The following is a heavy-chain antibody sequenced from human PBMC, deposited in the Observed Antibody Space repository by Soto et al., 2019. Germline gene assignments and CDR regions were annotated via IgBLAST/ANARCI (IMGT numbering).Heavy chain of an antibody. V-gene: IGHV1-18*01. CDR1: GYTFIKYG. Sequence: VASVKVSCKASGYTFIKYGIAWVRQAPGQGLEWMGWISPYNDNTIYAQKFQGRVTMTADRSTRTAYMELSSLRSEDTAVYYCAAYRGDYETNWGQGTLVTVSS. D-gene: IGHD4-17*01. CDR2: ISPYNDNT. CDR3: AAYRGDYETN. J-gene: IGHJ4*02.